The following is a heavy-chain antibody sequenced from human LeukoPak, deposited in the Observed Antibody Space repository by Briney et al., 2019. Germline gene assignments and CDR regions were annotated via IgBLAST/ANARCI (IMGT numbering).Heavy chain of an antibody. CDR2: IRSKANGATT. D-gene: IGHD3-10*01. J-gene: IGHJ6*02. CDR1: GFIFGDHA. Sequence: GRSLRLSCTASGFIFGDHAMSWVRQARGKGLEWEGFIRSKANGATTEYAASVKGRFTISRDDSNGNAYLQMVYLKTEHTALYYCSRGPIILWIHNGMDVWGQGTTVTVSS. V-gene: IGHV3-49*04. CDR3: SRGPIILWIHNGMDV.